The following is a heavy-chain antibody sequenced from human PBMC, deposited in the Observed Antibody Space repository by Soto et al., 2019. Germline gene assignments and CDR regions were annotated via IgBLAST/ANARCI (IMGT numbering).Heavy chain of an antibody. CDR1: GAAISSYF. D-gene: IGHD3-3*01. CDR2: MSYSGNT. J-gene: IGHJ4*02. V-gene: IGHV4-59*01. CDR3: ATVRANFDFCDY. Sequence: SETLSLTXTVSGAAISSYFWGWIRQPPGKGLEWIGYMSYSGNTNYNPSLKSRVTMSVDTSKNQFSMKLSSVTAADTAVYYCATVRANFDFCDYWGPGTLVTVSS.